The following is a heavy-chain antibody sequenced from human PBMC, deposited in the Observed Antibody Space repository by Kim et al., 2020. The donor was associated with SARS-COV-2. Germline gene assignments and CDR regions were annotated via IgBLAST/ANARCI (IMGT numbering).Heavy chain of an antibody. D-gene: IGHD5-12*01. CDR1: GFTVSSNY. CDR3: ARDSRGDGYNAFDY. V-gene: IGHV3-66*01. Sequence: GGSLRLSCAASGFTVSSNYMSWVRQAPGKGLEWVSVIYSGGSTYYADSVKGRFTISRDNSKNTLYLQMNSLRAEDTAVYYCARDSRGDGYNAFDYWGQGTLVTVSS. CDR2: IYSGGST. J-gene: IGHJ4*02.